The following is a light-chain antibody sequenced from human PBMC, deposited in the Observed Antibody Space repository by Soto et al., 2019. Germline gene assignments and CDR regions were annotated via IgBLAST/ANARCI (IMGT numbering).Light chain of an antibody. J-gene: IGKJ1*01. CDR2: EAS. CDR3: QQYHAFPWT. V-gene: IGKV1-5*01. CDR1: QSVRRG. Sequence: IPMTLTNSTLSASVGDRVSISCRASQSVRRGVAGYQQDPGKAPKLLIYEASSLEGGVPSRFSASGSEIEFTLTITSLQPDDFATYHCQQYHAFPWTFGQGTKVDIK.